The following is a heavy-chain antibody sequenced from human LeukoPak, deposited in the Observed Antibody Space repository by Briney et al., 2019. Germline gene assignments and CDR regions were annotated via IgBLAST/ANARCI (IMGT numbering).Heavy chain of an antibody. CDR3: AKDDYYGSGSYYYFDY. CDR1: GFTFSSYG. D-gene: IGHD3-10*01. J-gene: IGHJ4*02. Sequence: GRSLRLSCAASGFTFSSYGMHWVRQAPGKGLEWVAVISYDGSNKYYADSVKGRFTISRDNSKNTLYLQMNSLRAEDTAVYYCAKDDYYGSGSYYYFDYWGQGTLVTVSS. CDR2: ISYDGSNK. V-gene: IGHV3-30*18.